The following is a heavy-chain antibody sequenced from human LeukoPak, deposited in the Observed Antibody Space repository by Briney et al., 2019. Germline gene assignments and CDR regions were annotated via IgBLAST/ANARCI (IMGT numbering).Heavy chain of an antibody. D-gene: IGHD2-2*01. J-gene: IGHJ4*02. CDR2: INPNSGGT. CDR3: ARDLGSTRGY. Sequence: GASVKVSCKASGYTSTGYYIHWVRQAPGQGLEWMGRINPNSGGTNYAQKFQGRVTMTRDTSISTAYMELSRLRSDDTAVYFCARDLGSTRGYWGQGTLVTVSS. V-gene: IGHV1-2*06. CDR1: GYTSTGYY.